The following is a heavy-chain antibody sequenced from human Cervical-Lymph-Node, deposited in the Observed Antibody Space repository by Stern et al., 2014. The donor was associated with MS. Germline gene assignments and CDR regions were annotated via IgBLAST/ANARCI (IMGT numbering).Heavy chain of an antibody. D-gene: IGHD3-22*01. J-gene: IGHJ3*02. V-gene: IGHV5-51*01. CDR2: IYPDDSDT. Sequence: VQLVQSGAEVKKPGESLKISCKTSGYRFSNFWIGWVRQKPGKGLEWMGIIYPDDSDTTSSPSSQGPVTISAAESISTAYLQWRSLKASDTAMYYCVRRRDSDSYDTFDIWGQGTMLIVSS. CDR1: GYRFSNFW. CDR3: VRRRDSDSYDTFDI.